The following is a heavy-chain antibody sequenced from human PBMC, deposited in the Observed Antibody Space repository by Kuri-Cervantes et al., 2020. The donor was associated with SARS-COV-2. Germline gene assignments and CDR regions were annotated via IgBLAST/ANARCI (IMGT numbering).Heavy chain of an antibody. V-gene: IGHV1-69*13. D-gene: IGHD2-8*01. CDR2: IIPIFGTA. Sequence: SVKVSCKASGGTFSSYAISWVRQAPGQGLEWMEGIIPIFGTANYAQKFQGRVTITADESTSTAYMELSSLRSEDTAVYYCASRKRELVYATRGGYFDLWGRGTLVTVSS. J-gene: IGHJ2*01. CDR1: GGTFSSYA. CDR3: ASRKRELVYATRGGYFDL.